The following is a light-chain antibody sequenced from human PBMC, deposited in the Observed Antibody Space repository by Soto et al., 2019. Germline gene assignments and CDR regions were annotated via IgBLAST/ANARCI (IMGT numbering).Light chain of an antibody. V-gene: IGLV1-40*01. CDR2: GTG. CDR1: SPNIGAGYY. J-gene: IGLJ1*01. CDR3: QSYDSSLSL. Sequence: QSVLTQPPPLSWAPGPRGTLPCPGGSPNIGAGYYVHWYQQLPGTAPKPLIYGTGNRPSGVPDRFSGSKSGTSASLAITGLQAEDEADYYCQSYDSSLSLFGTGTKVTVL.